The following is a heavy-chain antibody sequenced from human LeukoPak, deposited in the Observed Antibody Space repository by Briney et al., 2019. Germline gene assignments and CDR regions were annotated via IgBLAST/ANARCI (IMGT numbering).Heavy chain of an antibody. D-gene: IGHD1-7*01. CDR3: ARHGELGDSLDM. J-gene: IGHJ3*02. CDR2: IYPSGGP. V-gene: IGHV4-39*01. CDR1: VGSISSGYYY. Sequence: SETLSLTCTLSVGSISSGYYYWGCIRQPPGKGLEWVGSIYPSGGPYYNPSLKSQITISEEPSKNQFSLKLRSVTAADTAVYYCARHGELGDSLDMWGEGTMVTVPS.